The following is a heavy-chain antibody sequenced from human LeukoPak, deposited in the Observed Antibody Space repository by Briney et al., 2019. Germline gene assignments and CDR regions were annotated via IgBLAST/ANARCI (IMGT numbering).Heavy chain of an antibody. CDR2: IYSGGST. J-gene: IGHJ4*02. CDR3: AREGLDSGYEN. D-gene: IGHD5-12*01. CDR1: GFTVSSNY. Sequence: GGSLRLSCAASGFTVSSNYMSWVRQAPGKGLEWVSVIYSGGSTYYADSVKGRFTISRDNSKNTLYLQMDSLRAEDTAVYYCAREGLDSGYENWGQGTLVTVSS. V-gene: IGHV3-53*01.